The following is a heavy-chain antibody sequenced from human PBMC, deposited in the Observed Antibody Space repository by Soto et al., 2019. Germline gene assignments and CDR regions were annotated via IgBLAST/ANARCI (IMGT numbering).Heavy chain of an antibody. V-gene: IGHV2-5*02. Sequence: QINLIESGPTLVKPTQTLTLTCTFSGFSLSTSGAAVGWVRQPPGRALEWLALIYWDGDKRYNASLGNRLTITKDTSMNQVVLTLTNVDPADTATYYCAHRATMTIFGLIIDNGIWFDPWGQGTRVSDSS. CDR3: AHRATMTIFGLIIDNGIWFDP. D-gene: IGHD3-3*01. J-gene: IGHJ5*02. CDR2: IYWDGDK. CDR1: GFSLSTSGAA.